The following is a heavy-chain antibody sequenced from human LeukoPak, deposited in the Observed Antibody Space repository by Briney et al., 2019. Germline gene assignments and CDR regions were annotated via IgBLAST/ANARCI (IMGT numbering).Heavy chain of an antibody. CDR2: VSAYNGKT. CDR3: ARGGTYYPCIDY. D-gene: IGHD1-26*01. V-gene: IGHV1-18*01. Sequence: ASVKVSCKASGYTFTTSYINWVRQAPGQGLEWMGWVSAYNGKTSYAQKFQGRVTMTTDSSTSTAYMDLTSLRSDDTAVYYCARGGTYYPCIDYWGQATLVTVSS. J-gene: IGHJ4*02. CDR1: GYTFTTSY.